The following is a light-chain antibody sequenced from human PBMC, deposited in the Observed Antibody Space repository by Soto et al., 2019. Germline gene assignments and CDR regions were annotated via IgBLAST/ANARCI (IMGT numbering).Light chain of an antibody. CDR3: QQSYSTPT. Sequence: DIQMTQSPSSLAASAGDRVTIICRASQSISTLLNWYQQKPGKAPKLLIYDASGLESGVPSRFSGSGSGTECTLTISSLQPEDSATYYCQQSYSTPTFGQGTRLEIK. CDR1: QSISTL. V-gene: IGKV1-39*01. CDR2: DAS. J-gene: IGKJ5*01.